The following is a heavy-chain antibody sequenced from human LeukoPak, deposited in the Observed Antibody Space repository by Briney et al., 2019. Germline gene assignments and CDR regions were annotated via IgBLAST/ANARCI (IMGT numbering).Heavy chain of an antibody. V-gene: IGHV1-2*02. Sequence: GASVKVSCKASGYTFTGYYMHWVRQAPGQGLEWMGWINPNSGGTNYAQKFQGRVTKTRDTSISTAYMELSRLRSDDTAVYYCAAPRYCSSTSCRHYYGMDVWGQGTTVTVSS. CDR1: GYTFTGYY. CDR3: AAPRYCSSTSCRHYYGMDV. J-gene: IGHJ6*02. D-gene: IGHD2-2*01. CDR2: INPNSGGT.